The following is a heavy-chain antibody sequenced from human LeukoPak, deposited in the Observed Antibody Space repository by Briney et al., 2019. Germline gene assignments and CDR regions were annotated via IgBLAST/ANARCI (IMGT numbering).Heavy chain of an antibody. Sequence: GGSLRLSCAASGFTFSSYSMNWVRQAPGKRLEWVSAISGSGGSTYYADSVKGRFTISRDNSKNTLYLQMNSLRAEDTAVYYCAKDLDEWELALYDYWGQGTLVTVSS. V-gene: IGHV3-23*01. CDR1: GFTFSSYS. CDR2: ISGSGGST. D-gene: IGHD1-26*01. CDR3: AKDLDEWELALYDY. J-gene: IGHJ4*02.